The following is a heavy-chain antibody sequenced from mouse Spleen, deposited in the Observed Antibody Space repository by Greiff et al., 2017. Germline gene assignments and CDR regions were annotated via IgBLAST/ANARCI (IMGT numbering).Heavy chain of an antibody. CDR1: GYAFSSSW. D-gene: IGHD3-2*01. J-gene: IGHJ3*01. CDR2: IYPGDGDT. Sequence: QVQLQQSGPELVKPGASVKISCKASGYAFSSSWMNWVKQRPGKGLEWIGRIYPGDGDTNYNGKFKGKATLTADKSSSTAYMQLSSLTSEDSAVYFCARGQLGLLAYWGQGTLVTVSA. V-gene: IGHV1-82*01. CDR3: ARGQLGLLAY.